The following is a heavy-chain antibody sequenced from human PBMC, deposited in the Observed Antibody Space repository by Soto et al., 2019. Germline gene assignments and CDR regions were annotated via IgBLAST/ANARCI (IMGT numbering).Heavy chain of an antibody. CDR2: IYWNDDK. J-gene: IGHJ5*02. Sequence: SGPTLVNPTQTLTLTCTFSGFSLSTSGVGVGWIRQPPGKALEWLALIYWNDDKRYSPSLKSRLTITKDTSKNQVVLTMTNMDPVDTATYYCAHRPHPLPVPAPHSLDPWGQGTLVTVYS. D-gene: IGHD2-2*01. CDR3: AHRPHPLPVPAPHSLDP. CDR1: GFSLSTSGVG. V-gene: IGHV2-5*01.